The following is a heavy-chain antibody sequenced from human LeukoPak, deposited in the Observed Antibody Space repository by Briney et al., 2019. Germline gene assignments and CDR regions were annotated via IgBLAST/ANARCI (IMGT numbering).Heavy chain of an antibody. CDR2: IYYSGST. CDR1: GGSISSSSYY. Sequence: SETLSLTCTVSGGSISSSSYYWGWIRQPPGTGLEWIGSIYYSGSTYYSPSLKSRVTISVDTSKNQFSLKLSSVTAADTAVYYCARRRRSGYDHSGDFDYWGQGTLVTVSS. V-gene: IGHV4-39*01. D-gene: IGHD5-12*01. J-gene: IGHJ4*02. CDR3: ARRRRSGYDHSGDFDY.